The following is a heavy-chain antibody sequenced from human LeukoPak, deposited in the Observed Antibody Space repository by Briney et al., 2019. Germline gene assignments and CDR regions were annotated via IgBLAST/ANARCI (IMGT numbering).Heavy chain of an antibody. Sequence: WASAKVPCKAPGYTCTSYDINWVRQATGQGLEWMGWMNPNSGNTGYAQKFQGRVTMTRNTSISTAYMELSSLRSEDTAVYYCARVGGYYYYYGMDVWGQGTTVTVSS. J-gene: IGHJ6*02. CDR2: MNPNSGNT. CDR1: GYTCTSYD. CDR3: ARVGGYYYYYGMDV. V-gene: IGHV1-8*01.